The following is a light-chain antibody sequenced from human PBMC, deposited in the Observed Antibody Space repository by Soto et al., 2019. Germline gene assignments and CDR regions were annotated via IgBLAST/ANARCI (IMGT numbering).Light chain of an antibody. V-gene: IGKV3-11*01. J-gene: IGKJ5*01. Sequence: EVVLTQSPATLSLSPGERATLSCRASQSVRNYLAWYQQRPGQVPRLLIYDASNKATGVPARFSGSGSGTDFTLTISSLEPEDFAVYYCQQRSTWPRITFGQGTRLEIK. CDR2: DAS. CDR1: QSVRNY. CDR3: QQRSTWPRIT.